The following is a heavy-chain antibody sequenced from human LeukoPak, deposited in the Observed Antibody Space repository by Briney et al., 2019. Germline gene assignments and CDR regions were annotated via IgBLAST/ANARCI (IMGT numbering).Heavy chain of an antibody. V-gene: IGHV3-21*01. D-gene: IGHD6-19*01. Sequence: GGSLRLSCAASGYTFSSYSMNWVRQAPGKGLEWVSSISSSSSYIYYADSVKGRFTISRDNANNSLYLQMNSLRAEDTAVYYCAREASGCARGWYFDYWGQGTLVTVSS. CDR1: GYTFSSYS. CDR2: ISSSSSYI. CDR3: AREASGCARGWYFDY. J-gene: IGHJ4*02.